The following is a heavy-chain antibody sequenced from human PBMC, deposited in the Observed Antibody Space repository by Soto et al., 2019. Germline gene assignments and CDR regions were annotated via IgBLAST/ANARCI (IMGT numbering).Heavy chain of an antibody. J-gene: IGHJ6*02. V-gene: IGHV1-3*01. CDR3: ARDLGYCSGGSCYSYYYYGMDV. D-gene: IGHD2-15*01. CDR2: INAGNGNT. CDR1: GYTFTSYA. Sequence: ASVKVSCKASGYTFTSYAMHWVRQAPGQRLEWMGWINAGNGNTKYSQKFQGRVTITRDTSASTAYMELSSLRSEDTAVYYCARDLGYCSGGSCYSYYYYGMDVWGQGTTVTVSS.